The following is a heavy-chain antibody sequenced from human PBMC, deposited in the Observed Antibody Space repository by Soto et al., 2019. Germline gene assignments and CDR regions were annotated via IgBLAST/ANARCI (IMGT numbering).Heavy chain of an antibody. Sequence: PSLTLSLPSSVSCGSISGSYWSWIRQSPGKGLEWLGYVYYTGSTNYSPSLRSRVSISVDTSKNEFSLRLSSVTAADTAVYYCARRGGRPFEEGRNLDFWRQGTLVTVSS. CDR3: ARRGGRPFEEGRNLDF. CDR2: VYYTGST. J-gene: IGHJ4*02. D-gene: IGHD2-15*01. V-gene: IGHV4-59*12. CDR1: CGSISGSY.